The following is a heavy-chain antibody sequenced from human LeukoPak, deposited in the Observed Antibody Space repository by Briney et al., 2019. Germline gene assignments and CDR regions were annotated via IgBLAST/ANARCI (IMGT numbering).Heavy chain of an antibody. D-gene: IGHD3-3*01. Sequence: GGSLRLSCAASGFTFSSYSMNWARQAPGKGLEWVGFIRSKAYGGTTEYAASVKGRFTISRDDSKSIAYLQMNSLKTEDTAVYYCIRFLEWLSPGDYWGQGTLVTVSS. CDR1: GFTFSSYS. CDR3: IRFLEWLSPGDY. J-gene: IGHJ4*02. V-gene: IGHV3-49*04. CDR2: IRSKAYGGTT.